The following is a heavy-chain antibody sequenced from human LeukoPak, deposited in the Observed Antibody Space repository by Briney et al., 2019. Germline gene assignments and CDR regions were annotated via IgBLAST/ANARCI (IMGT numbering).Heavy chain of an antibody. Sequence: GASVKVSCKASGGTFSSHAISWVRQAPGQGLEWMGGIIPIFGTANYAQKFQGRVTITTDESTSTAYMELSSLRSEDTAVYYCAREGYCSGGSCYPGYNWFDPWGQGTLVTVSS. CDR3: AREGYCSGGSCYPGYNWFDP. J-gene: IGHJ5*02. V-gene: IGHV1-69*05. CDR2: IIPIFGTA. CDR1: GGTFSSHA. D-gene: IGHD2-15*01.